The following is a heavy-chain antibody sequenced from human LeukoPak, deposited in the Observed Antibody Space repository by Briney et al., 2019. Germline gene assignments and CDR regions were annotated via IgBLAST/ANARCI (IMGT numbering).Heavy chain of an antibody. CDR2: INVVNGAI. CDR1: GFTLRYYQ. V-gene: IGHV3-48*01. J-gene: IGHJ6*02. CDR3: VRDGNRGYDMDV. D-gene: IGHD3-10*01. Sequence: GGSLRLSCATSGFTLRYYQMNWVRQAPGKGLEWVSYINVVNGAIYYADSVKGRFTISGDIATNSVYLQMNSLRAEDTALYYCVRDGNRGYDMDVWGQGTAVTVSS.